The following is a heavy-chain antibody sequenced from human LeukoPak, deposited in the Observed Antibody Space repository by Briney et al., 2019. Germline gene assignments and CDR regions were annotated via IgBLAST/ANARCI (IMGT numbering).Heavy chain of an antibody. CDR3: ARVSSSWFDY. J-gene: IGHJ4*02. D-gene: IGHD6-13*01. CDR2: ISASGIST. CDR1: GFTFSNHA. V-gene: IGHV3-23*01. Sequence: GGSLRLSCAASGFTFSNHAMSWVRQAPGKGLEWVSAISASGISTYYADSVKGRFTISRDNSKNTLYLQMNSLRAEDTAVYYCARVSSSWFDYWGQGTLVTVSS.